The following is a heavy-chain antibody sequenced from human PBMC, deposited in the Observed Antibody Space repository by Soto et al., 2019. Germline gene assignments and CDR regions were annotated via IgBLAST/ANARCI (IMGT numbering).Heavy chain of an antibody. V-gene: IGHV4-59*01. J-gene: IGHJ4*02. D-gene: IGHD1-7*01. CDR3: ARTNMELDY. CDR2: IYNSGST. Sequence: SETLSLTCTVSGVSISSFFWSWIRQPPGKGLEWIGYIYNSGSTSYSPSLKSRVTISVDTSKNQFSLRLNSVTAADTAVYYCARTNMELDYWGQGTLVTVSS. CDR1: GVSISSFF.